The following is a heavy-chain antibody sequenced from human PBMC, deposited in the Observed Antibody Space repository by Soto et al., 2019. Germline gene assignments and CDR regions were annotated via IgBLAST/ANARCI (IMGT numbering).Heavy chain of an antibody. J-gene: IGHJ4*02. D-gene: IGHD1-26*01. CDR2: ISSSSSTI. Sequence: GGSLRLSCAASGFTFSSYSMNWVRQAPGKGLEWVSYISSSSSTIYYADSVKGRFTISRDNAKNSLYLQMNSLRDEDTAVYYCARDFSDGSYRILPYYFDYWGQGTLVTVSS. V-gene: IGHV3-48*02. CDR3: ARDFSDGSYRILPYYFDY. CDR1: GFTFSSYS.